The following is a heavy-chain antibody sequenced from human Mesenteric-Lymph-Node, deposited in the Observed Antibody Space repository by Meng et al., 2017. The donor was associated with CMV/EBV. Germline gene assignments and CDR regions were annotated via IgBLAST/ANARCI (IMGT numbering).Heavy chain of an antibody. Sequence: GSLRLSCTVSGGSISSSSYYWGWIRQPPGKGLEWIGSIYYSGSTYYNPSLKSRVTISVDTSKNQFSLKLSSVTAADTAVYYCVREHITIFGVVMYGMDVWGQGTAVTVSS. CDR1: GGSISSSSYY. CDR3: VREHITIFGVVMYGMDV. J-gene: IGHJ6*02. CDR2: IYYSGST. V-gene: IGHV4-39*07. D-gene: IGHD3-3*01.